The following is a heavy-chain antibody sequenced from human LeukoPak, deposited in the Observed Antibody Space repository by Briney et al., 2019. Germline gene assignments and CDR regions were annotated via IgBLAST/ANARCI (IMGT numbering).Heavy chain of an antibody. CDR1: GFSFRSHG. CDR2: ISGSGGST. CDR3: AKDQAYYDFWSGYSNWFDP. D-gene: IGHD3-3*01. V-gene: IGHV3-23*01. Sequence: QAGGSLRLSCAASGFSFRSHGMHRVRQAPGKGLKWVSAISGSGGSTYYADSVKGRFTISRDNSKNTLYLQMNSLRAEDTAVYYCAKDQAYYDFWSGYSNWFDPWGQGTLVTVSS. J-gene: IGHJ5*02.